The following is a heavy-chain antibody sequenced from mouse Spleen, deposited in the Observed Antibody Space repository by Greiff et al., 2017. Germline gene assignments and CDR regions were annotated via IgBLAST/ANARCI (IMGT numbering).Heavy chain of an antibody. V-gene: IGHV1S137*01. CDR2: ISTYYGDA. CDR1: GYTFTDYA. D-gene: IGHD1-1*01. CDR3: AREGAITNFDY. Sequence: VQLQQPGAELVRPGVSVKISCKGSGYTFTDYAMHWVKQSHAKSLEWIGVISTYYGDASYNQKFKGKATMTVDKSSSTAYMELARLTSEDSAIYYCAREGAITNFDYWGQGTTLTVSS. J-gene: IGHJ2*01.